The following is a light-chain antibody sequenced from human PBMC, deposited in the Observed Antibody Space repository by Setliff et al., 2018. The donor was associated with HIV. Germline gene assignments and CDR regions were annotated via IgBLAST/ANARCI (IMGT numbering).Light chain of an antibody. CDR1: SSDIGGYNF. CDR2: EVT. Sequence: QSALPQPASVSGSPGQSITISCTGTSSDIGGYNFVSWYQHHPGKAPKLMIYEVTNRPSGVSNRFSGSKSGNTASLTISGLQADDEADYYCSSYTSSSPYVFGTGTKVTVL. V-gene: IGLV2-14*01. CDR3: SSYTSSSPYV. J-gene: IGLJ1*01.